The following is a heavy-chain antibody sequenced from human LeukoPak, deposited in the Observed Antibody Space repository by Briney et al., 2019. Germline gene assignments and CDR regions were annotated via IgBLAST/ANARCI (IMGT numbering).Heavy chain of an antibody. Sequence: PSETLSLTCTVSGGSISSSSYYWGWIRQPPGKGLEWIGSIYYSGSTYYNPSLKSRVTISVDTSKNQFSLKLSSVTAADTAVYYCARIRRVYYFDYWGQGTLVTVSS. CDR3: ARIRRVYYFDY. V-gene: IGHV4-39*01. CDR2: IYYSGST. CDR1: GGSISSSSYY. J-gene: IGHJ4*02. D-gene: IGHD2-8*01.